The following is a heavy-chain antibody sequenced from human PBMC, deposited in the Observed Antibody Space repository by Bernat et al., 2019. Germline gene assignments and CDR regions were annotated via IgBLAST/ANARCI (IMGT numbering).Heavy chain of an antibody. CDR1: GFTFSSYG. J-gene: IGHJ6*02. V-gene: IGHV3-33*01. CDR2: IWYDGSNK. Sequence: QVQLVESGGGVVQPGRSLRLSCAASGFTFSSYGMHWVRQAPGKGLEWVAVIWYDGSNKYYADSVKGRFTISRDNSTNTLYLQMNSLRAEDTAVYYGARAHSSSLKYDYSYYGMDVWGQGTTVTVSS. CDR3: ARAHSSSLKYDYSYYGMDV. D-gene: IGHD6-13*01.